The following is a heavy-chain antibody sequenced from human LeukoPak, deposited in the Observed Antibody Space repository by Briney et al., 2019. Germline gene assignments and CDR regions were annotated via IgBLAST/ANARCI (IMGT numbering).Heavy chain of an antibody. D-gene: IGHD1-26*01. V-gene: IGHV1-2*02. CDR3: ATFSYSGSYRPDY. CDR2: INPNSGGT. CDR1: GYTFTGYY. Sequence: ASVKVSCKASGYTFTGYYMHWVRQAPGQGLEWMGWINPNSGGTNYAQKFQGRVTMTRDTSISTAYMELSRLRSDDTAVYYCATFSYSGSYRPDYWGQGTLVTVSS. J-gene: IGHJ4*02.